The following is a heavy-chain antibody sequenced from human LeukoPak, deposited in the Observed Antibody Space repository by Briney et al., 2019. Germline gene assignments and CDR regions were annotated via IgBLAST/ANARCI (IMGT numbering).Heavy chain of an antibody. CDR1: GGSISNFY. CDR3: ARGDYDSSGYYALPNDAFDI. CDR2: IYTSGGT. V-gene: IGHV4-4*07. D-gene: IGHD3-22*01. Sequence: PSETLSLTCTVSGGSISNFYWSWIRQPAGKGLEWLGRIYTSGGTNYNPSLKSRVTISVDTSKNQFSLKLSSVTAADTAVYYCARGDYDSSGYYALPNDAFDIWGQGTMVTVSS. J-gene: IGHJ3*02.